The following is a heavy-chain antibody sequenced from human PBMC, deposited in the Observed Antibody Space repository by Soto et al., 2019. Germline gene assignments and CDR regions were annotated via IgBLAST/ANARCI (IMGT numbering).Heavy chain of an antibody. CDR1: GGSISSGGYY. Sequence: QVQLQESGPGLVKPSQTLSLTCTVSGGSISSGGYYWSWIRQHPGKGLEWIGYIYYSGSTYYTPSLKSPVTIPVDTSRNQFSLKLNSVTAADTAVYYCAHHGYSYGFDYWGQGTLVTVSS. V-gene: IGHV4-31*01. J-gene: IGHJ4*02. CDR2: IYYSGST. D-gene: IGHD5-18*01. CDR3: AHHGYSYGFDY.